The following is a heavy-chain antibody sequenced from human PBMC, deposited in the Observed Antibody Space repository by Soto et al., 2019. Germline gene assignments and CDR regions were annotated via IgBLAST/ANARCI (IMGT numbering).Heavy chain of an antibody. CDR1: GYTLTSYG. J-gene: IGHJ4*02. CDR2: ISAYNGNT. CDR3: ARALPFWDCFDY. Sequence: VASVKVSCKASGYTLTSYGISWVRQAPGQGLEWMGWISAYNGNTNYAQKLQGRVTMTTDTSTSTAYMELRSLRSDDTAVYYCARALPFWDCFDYWGQGTLVTVSS. D-gene: IGHD3-16*01. V-gene: IGHV1-18*01.